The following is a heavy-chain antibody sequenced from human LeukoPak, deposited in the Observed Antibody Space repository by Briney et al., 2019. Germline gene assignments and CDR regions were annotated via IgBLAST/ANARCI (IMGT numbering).Heavy chain of an antibody. CDR3: ARGRYSSSRALGY. V-gene: IGHV4-34*01. Sequence: SETLSLTCAVYGGSFSGYYWSWIRQPPGKGLEWIGEISHSGSTNYNPSLKSRVTISVDTSKNQFSLKLSSVTAADTAVYYCARGRYSSSRALGYWGQGTLVTVSS. CDR2: ISHSGST. D-gene: IGHD6-13*01. CDR1: GGSFSGYY. J-gene: IGHJ4*02.